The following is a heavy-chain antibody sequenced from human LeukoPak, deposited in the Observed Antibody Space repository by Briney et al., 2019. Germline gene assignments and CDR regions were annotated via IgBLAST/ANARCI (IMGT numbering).Heavy chain of an antibody. Sequence: GGSLRLSCAASGFTFSSYAMHWVRQAPGKGLEWVAVISYDGSNKYYADSVRGRFTISRDNSKNTLYLQMNSLRAEDTAVYYCARDRGSSWYYFDYWGQGTLVTVSS. CDR2: ISYDGSNK. V-gene: IGHV3-30-3*01. CDR1: GFTFSSYA. D-gene: IGHD6-13*01. J-gene: IGHJ4*02. CDR3: ARDRGSSWYYFDY.